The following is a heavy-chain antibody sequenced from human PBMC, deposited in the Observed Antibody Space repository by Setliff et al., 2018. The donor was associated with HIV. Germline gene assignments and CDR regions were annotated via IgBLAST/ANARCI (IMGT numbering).Heavy chain of an antibody. V-gene: IGHV3-11*04. D-gene: IGHD5-12*01. CDR1: GFTFSDYY. Sequence: GSLRLSCAASGFTFSDYYMSWIRQAPGKGLEWVSYISSSGSTIYYADSVKGRFTISRDNAKNFLYLQMDSLRAEDTAVYYCSRDFMATTNGFDYWGQGTLVTVSS. CDR2: ISSSGSTI. J-gene: IGHJ4*02. CDR3: SRDFMATTNGFDY.